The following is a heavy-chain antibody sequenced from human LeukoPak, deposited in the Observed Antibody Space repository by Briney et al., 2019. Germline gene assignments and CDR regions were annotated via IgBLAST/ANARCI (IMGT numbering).Heavy chain of an antibody. V-gene: IGHV4-4*02. CDR1: GGSISSSNW. Sequence: PSETLSLTCAVSGGSISSSNWWSWVRQPPGKGLEWIGYIYYSGSTYYNPSLKSRVTISVDTSKNQFSLKLSSVTAADTAVYYCARDKGDYLDYWGQGTLVTVSS. J-gene: IGHJ4*02. CDR3: ARDKGDYLDY. CDR2: IYYSGST.